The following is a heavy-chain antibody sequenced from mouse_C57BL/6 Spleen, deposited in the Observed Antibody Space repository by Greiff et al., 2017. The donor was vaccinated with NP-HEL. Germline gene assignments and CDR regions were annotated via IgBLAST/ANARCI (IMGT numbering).Heavy chain of an antibody. CDR3: ARTMFTPRYFDY. Sequence: QVQLQQPGTELVKPGASVKLSCKASGYTFTSYWMHWVKQRPGQGLEWIGNINPSNGGTNYNEKFKSKATLTVDKASSTAYMQLSSLTSEDSAVYDCARTMFTPRYFDYWGQGTTLTVSS. CDR2: INPSNGGT. D-gene: IGHD2-2*01. J-gene: IGHJ2*01. V-gene: IGHV1-53*01. CDR1: GYTFTSYW.